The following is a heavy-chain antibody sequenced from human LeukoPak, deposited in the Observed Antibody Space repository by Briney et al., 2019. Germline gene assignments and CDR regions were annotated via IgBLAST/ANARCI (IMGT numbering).Heavy chain of an antibody. Sequence: GGSLRLACAAAGFTFSPYSMNWVRQAPGKRQEWGSSIIGSSGFIYHADSVKGVFTIDRDNANNSLHLQMNSLRPDATAVYYCSRNYDSSDYWYNWFNPWGQGTLVTVSS. CDR3: SRNYDSSDYWYNWFNP. V-gene: IGHV3-21*01. J-gene: IGHJ5*02. D-gene: IGHD3-22*01. CDR1: GFTFSPYS. CDR2: IIGSSGFI.